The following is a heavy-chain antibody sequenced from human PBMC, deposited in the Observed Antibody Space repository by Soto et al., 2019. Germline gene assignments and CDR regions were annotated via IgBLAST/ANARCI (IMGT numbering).Heavy chain of an antibody. D-gene: IGHD5-12*01. CDR3: ASSWLYGIHV. J-gene: IGHJ6*02. CDR1: GGSISSGYYY. V-gene: IGHV4-30-4*01. Sequence: PSETLSLTCSVSGGSISSGYYYWSWIRQPPGKGLEWIGNIYYSGNTYYNPSLKSRLIISIDTSKNQFYLKVGSVTAADTAVYYCASSWLYGIHVSGPGTTVTV. CDR2: IYYSGNT.